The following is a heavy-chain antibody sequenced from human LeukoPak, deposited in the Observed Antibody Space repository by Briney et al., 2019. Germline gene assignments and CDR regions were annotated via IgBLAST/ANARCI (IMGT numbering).Heavy chain of an antibody. CDR1: GESFSGYY. CDR3: ARENSGSYREFDY. V-gene: IGHV4-34*01. J-gene: IGHJ4*02. D-gene: IGHD1-26*01. Sequence: SETLSLTCAVYGESFSGYYWTWIRQSPGKGLEWIGEINPGGSTYFNPSLKSRLTISRDTSKNQFSLRLSSVTAADTAVFYCARENSGSYREFDYWGQGTLVTVSS. CDR2: INPGGST.